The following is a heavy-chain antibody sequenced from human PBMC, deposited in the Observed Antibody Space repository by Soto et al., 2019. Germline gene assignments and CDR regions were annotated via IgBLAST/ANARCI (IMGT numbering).Heavy chain of an antibody. Sequence: GGSLRLSCAASGFTVSSNYMNWVRQAPGKGLEWVSIIYSGGSTYYADPVKGRFTISRDNSKNTLYLQMNSLRADDTAVYYCARVEGPVDYYYYYGMDVWGQGTTVTVSS. J-gene: IGHJ6*02. D-gene: IGHD2-15*01. CDR1: GFTVSSNY. CDR3: ARVEGPVDYYYYYGMDV. V-gene: IGHV3-53*01. CDR2: IYSGGST.